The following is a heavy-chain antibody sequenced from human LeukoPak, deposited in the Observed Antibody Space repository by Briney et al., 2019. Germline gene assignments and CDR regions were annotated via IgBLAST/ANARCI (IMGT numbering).Heavy chain of an antibody. CDR2: VFYSGST. Sequence: SETLSLTCTVSGGSISSSGFYWGWVRQPPGKGPEWIASVFYSGSTHYNPSLKSRVTISRDTSKNQFSLKVTSVTAADTAVYYCARVGTMADFDSWGQGTLVTVSS. CDR1: GGSISSSGFY. D-gene: IGHD1-7*01. V-gene: IGHV4-39*07. J-gene: IGHJ4*02. CDR3: ARVGTMADFDS.